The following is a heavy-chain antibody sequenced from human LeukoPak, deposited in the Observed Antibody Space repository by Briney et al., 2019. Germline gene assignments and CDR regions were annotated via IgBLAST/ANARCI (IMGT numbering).Heavy chain of an antibody. J-gene: IGHJ4*02. Sequence: SETLSLTCTVSGGSISNYYWSWIRQPPGQGLEWIGYIYYSGSTYHNPSLKSRVTISVDTSMNQFSLKLSSVTAADTAVYYCARLTGEFFDFWGQGTLVTVSS. CDR1: GGSISNYY. CDR2: IYYSGST. CDR3: ARLTGEFFDF. D-gene: IGHD7-27*01. V-gene: IGHV4-59*01.